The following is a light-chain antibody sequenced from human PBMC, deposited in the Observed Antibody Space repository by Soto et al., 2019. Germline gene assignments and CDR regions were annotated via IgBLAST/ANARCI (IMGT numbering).Light chain of an antibody. J-gene: IGLJ3*02. CDR1: SSDVGAYNY. CDR2: EVT. Sequence: QSVLTQPPSASGSPGQSVTISCTGTSSDVGAYNYVYWYQQHAGKAPKLVIYEVTKRPSGVPDRFSGSKSANTASLTVSGLQAEDEADYYCSSFASSNTGVFGGGTKLTVL. CDR3: SSFASSNTGV. V-gene: IGLV2-8*01.